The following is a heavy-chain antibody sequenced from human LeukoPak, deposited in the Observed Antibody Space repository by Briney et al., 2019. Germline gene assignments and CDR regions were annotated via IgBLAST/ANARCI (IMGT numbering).Heavy chain of an antibody. CDR1: GGTFSSYA. V-gene: IGHV1-69*05. J-gene: IGHJ6*03. D-gene: IGHD6-6*01. CDR2: IIPIFGTA. CDR3: ATPSIAARYYYYYYMDV. Sequence: SSVKVSCKASGGTFSSYAISWVRQAPGQGLEWMGGIIPIFGTANYAQKFQGRVTITTDESTSTAYMELSSLRSEDTAVYYCATPSIAARYYYYYYMDVWGKGTTVTVSS.